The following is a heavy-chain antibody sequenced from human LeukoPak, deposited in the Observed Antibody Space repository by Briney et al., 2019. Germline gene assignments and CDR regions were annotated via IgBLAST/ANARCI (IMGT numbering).Heavy chain of an antibody. Sequence: TSETLSLTCAVYGESFSGYYWSWIRQPPGKGLEWIGEINHSGGTNYNPSLKSRVTISVDTSKNQFSLKLSSVTAADTAVYYCARRASVTATLDYWGQGTLVTVSS. CDR1: GESFSGYY. D-gene: IGHD2-15*01. CDR2: INHSGGT. J-gene: IGHJ4*02. CDR3: ARRASVTATLDY. V-gene: IGHV4-34*01.